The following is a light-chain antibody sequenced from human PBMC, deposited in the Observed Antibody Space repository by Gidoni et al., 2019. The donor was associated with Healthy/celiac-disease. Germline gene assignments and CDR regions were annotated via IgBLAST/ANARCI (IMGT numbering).Light chain of an antibody. Sequence: EIVLTQSPGTLPSSQGERATLSCRASQSVSSSYLAWYQQKPGQAPRLLIYGASSRATGIPDRFSGSGSGTDFTLTISRLEPEDFAVYYCQQYGSSLLTFXGXTKVEIK. V-gene: IGKV3-20*01. CDR2: GAS. CDR3: QQYGSSLLT. J-gene: IGKJ4*01. CDR1: QSVSSSY.